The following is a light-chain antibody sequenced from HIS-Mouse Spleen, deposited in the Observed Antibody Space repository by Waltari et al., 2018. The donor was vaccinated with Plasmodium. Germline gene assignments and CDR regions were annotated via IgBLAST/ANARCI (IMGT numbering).Light chain of an antibody. J-gene: IGLJ3*02. CDR3: YSTDSSGNHRV. V-gene: IGLV3-10*01. Sequence: SYELTQPPSVSVSPGQTARITCSGDASTTKYPCWYQKKSGQAPVLVIYEDSKRPSGIPERFSGSSSGTMATLTISGAQVEDEADYYCYSTDSSGNHRVFGGGTKLTVL. CDR1: ASTTKY. CDR2: EDS.